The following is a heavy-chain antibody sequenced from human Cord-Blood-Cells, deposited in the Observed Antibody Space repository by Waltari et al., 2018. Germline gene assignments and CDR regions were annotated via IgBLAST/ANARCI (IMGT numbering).Heavy chain of an antibody. Sequence: QLQLQESGPGLVKPSETLSLTCTVSGGPISSSSYYWGWIRQPPGTGLEWIGSIYYSGSTYYNPSLKSRVTISVDTSKNQFSLKLSSVTAADTAVYYCARGYEGGWYSHYYYYYMDVWGKGTTVTVSS. CDR1: GGPISSSSYY. CDR2: IYYSGST. CDR3: ARGYEGGWYSHYYYYYMDV. V-gene: IGHV4-39*07. D-gene: IGHD6-19*01. J-gene: IGHJ6*03.